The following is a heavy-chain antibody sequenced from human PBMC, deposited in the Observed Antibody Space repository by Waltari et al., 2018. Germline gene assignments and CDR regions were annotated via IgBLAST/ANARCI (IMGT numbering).Heavy chain of an antibody. J-gene: IGHJ4*02. CDR3: ARGSWYDYVWGSHRPPYYFDY. CDR1: GGSFSGYY. CDR2: INHSGST. V-gene: IGHV4-34*01. D-gene: IGHD3-16*02. Sequence: QVQLQQWGAGLLKPSETLSLTCAVYGGSFSGYYWSWIRQPPGKGLEWIGEINHSGSTNYNPSLKSRVTISVDTSKNQFSLKLSSVTAADTAVYYCARGSWYDYVWGSHRPPYYFDYWGQGTLVTVSS.